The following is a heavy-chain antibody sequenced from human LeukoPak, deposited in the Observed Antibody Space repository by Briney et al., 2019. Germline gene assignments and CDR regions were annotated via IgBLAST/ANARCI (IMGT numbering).Heavy chain of an antibody. CDR2: IYSGGST. D-gene: IGHD2-21*01. V-gene: IGHV3-66*01. J-gene: IGHJ3*02. CDR3: ARGGGAEAFDI. Sequence: GGSLRLSCAASGFTVSSNYMSWVRQAPGKGLEWVSVIYSGGSTNYADSVKGRFTISRDNYKNTLYLQMSSLRVEDTAVYDCARGGGAEAFDIWGQGTMVTVSS. CDR1: GFTVSSNY.